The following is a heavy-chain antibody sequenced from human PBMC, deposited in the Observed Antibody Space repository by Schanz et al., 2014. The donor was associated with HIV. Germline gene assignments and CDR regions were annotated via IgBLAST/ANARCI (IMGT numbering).Heavy chain of an antibody. CDR2: VWYDGSNK. CDR3: ARDLGGFYGYHTYYFDH. CDR1: GFTFSSYG. J-gene: IGHJ4*02. D-gene: IGHD5-18*01. V-gene: IGHV3-33*01. Sequence: QVQLVESGGCVVHPGRSLRLSCAASGFTFSSYGMHWVRQAPGKGLEWVAVVWYDGSNKYYGDSVKGRFTISRDNSKNTLYLQMNSLRAEDTAVYYCARDLGGFYGYHTYYFDHWGQGTLATVFS.